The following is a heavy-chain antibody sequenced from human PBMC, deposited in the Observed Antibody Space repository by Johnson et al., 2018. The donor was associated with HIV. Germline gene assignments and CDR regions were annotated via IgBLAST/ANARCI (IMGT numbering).Heavy chain of an antibody. Sequence: QVQLVESGGGVVRPGGSLRLSCAASGFTFSSYWMHWVRLAPGKGLEWVSYIERNSRTDYADSVKGRFTISKDNSRNTLYLQMNSLRAEDTAVYYCARALTTDAFDIWGQGTMVTVSS. CDR1: GFTFSSYW. CDR2: IERNSRT. V-gene: IGHV3-NL1*01. J-gene: IGHJ3*02. D-gene: IGHD4-17*01. CDR3: ARALTTDAFDI.